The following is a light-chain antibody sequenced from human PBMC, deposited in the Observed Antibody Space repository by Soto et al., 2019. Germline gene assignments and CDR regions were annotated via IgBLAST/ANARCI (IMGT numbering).Light chain of an antibody. CDR3: MSYAGGNRFV. V-gene: IGLV2-14*03. CDR2: DVY. Sequence: QSALTQPASVSASPGQSITISCTGTRGDIGGYNYVSWYQQHPGKAPKLMIYDVYHRPSGVSNRFSASKSDTTASLTISGLQAEDEGDYYCMSYAGGNRFVFGTGTKVTVL. CDR1: RGDIGGYNY. J-gene: IGLJ1*01.